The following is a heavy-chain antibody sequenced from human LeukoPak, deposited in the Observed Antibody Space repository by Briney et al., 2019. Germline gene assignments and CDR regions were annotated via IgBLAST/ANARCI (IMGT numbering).Heavy chain of an antibody. CDR2: IYSGGST. V-gene: IGHV3-53*01. CDR3: ASRRSRDGYNYYYYGMDV. CDR1: GFTVSSNY. Sequence: GGSLRLSCAASGFTVSSNYMSWVRQAPGKGLEWVSVIYSGGSTYYADSVKGRFTISRDNSKNTLYLQMNSLSAEDTAVYYCASRRSRDGYNYYYYGMDVWGQGTTVTVSS. J-gene: IGHJ6*02. D-gene: IGHD5-24*01.